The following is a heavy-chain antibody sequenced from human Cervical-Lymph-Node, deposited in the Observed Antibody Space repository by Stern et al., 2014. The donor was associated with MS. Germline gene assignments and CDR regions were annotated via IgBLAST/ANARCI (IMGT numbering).Heavy chain of an antibody. J-gene: IGHJ6*02. CDR3: ARNDYSYGMDV. D-gene: IGHD4/OR15-4a*01. CDR2: IIPIFATA. V-gene: IGHV1-69*06. Sequence: QLVQSGAEVKKPGSSVKVSCKASGDTFTNYAISWVRQAPGQGLEWMGGIIPIFATANYAQKFQGRVTITADKSTTTAYMELSSLRSEDTAVYYCARNDYSYGMDVWGQGTTVTVSS. CDR1: GDTFTNYA.